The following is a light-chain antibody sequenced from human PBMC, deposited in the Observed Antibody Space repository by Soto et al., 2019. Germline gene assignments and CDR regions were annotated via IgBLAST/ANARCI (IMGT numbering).Light chain of an antibody. CDR3: QTWATGIRV. V-gene: IGLV4-69*02. CDR2: LNSDGSH. J-gene: IGLJ1*01. Sequence: QSALTQSPSASASLGASVKLTCTLSSGHSSYAIAWHQQQPEKGPRYLMKLNSDGSHSKGDGIPDRFSGSSSGAERYLTISSLQSEDEADYYCQTWATGIRVFGTGTKLTVL. CDR1: SGHSSYA.